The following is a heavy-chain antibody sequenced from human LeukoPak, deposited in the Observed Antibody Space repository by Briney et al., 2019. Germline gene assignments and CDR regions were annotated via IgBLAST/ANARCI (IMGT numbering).Heavy chain of an antibody. CDR3: ARIVGSSQWLVRDFDY. Sequence: GGSLRLSCAASGFTFSSYAMSWVRQAPGKGLEWVSAISGSGGSTYYADSVKGRFTISRDNSKNTLYLQMNSLRAEDTAVYYCARIVGSSQWLVRDFDYWGQGTLVTVSS. J-gene: IGHJ4*02. CDR2: ISGSGGST. V-gene: IGHV3-23*01. CDR1: GFTFSSYA. D-gene: IGHD6-19*01.